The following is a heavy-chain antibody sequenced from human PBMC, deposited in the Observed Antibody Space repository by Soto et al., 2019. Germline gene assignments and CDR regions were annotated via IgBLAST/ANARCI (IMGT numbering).Heavy chain of an antibody. CDR2: IAYDGSNK. V-gene: IGHV3-30-3*01. D-gene: IGHD1-26*01. CDR3: ARDVESGSSQYYYYYYGMDV. CDR1: GFTFSSYA. Sequence: GGSLRLSCAASGFTFSSYAMHWVRQAPGKGLEWVAVIAYDGSNKYYADSVKGRFTISRDNSRNTLYVQMNSLRAEDTAVYYCARDVESGSSQYYYYYYGMDVWGQGTTVTVSS. J-gene: IGHJ6*02.